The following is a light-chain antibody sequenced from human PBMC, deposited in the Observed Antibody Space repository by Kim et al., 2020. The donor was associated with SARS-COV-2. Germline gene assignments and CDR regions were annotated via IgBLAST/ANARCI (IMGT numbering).Light chain of an antibody. CDR3: QAWDSSTAV. CDR2: QDT. Sequence: SVSPGQTASITCSGDKVGDKYACWYQQKPGPSPVLVIYQDTKRPSGIPERFSGSNSGNTATLTISGTQAMDEADYYCQAWDSSTAVFGGGTQLTVL. J-gene: IGLJ2*01. V-gene: IGLV3-1*01. CDR1: KVGDKY.